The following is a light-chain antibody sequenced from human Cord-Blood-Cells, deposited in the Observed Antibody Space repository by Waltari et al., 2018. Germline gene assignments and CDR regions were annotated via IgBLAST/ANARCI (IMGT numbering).Light chain of an antibody. CDR3: SSYAGSNNLV. V-gene: IGLV2-8*01. J-gene: IGLJ2*01. Sequence: QSALTQPPSASGSPGQSVTISCHGTSSDVGGYNYVSLYQRQPGKAPKLMIYEVSKGPSGVPDRFSGSKSGNTASLTVSGLQAEDEADYYCSSYAGSNNLVFGGGTKLTVL. CDR2: EVS. CDR1: SSDVGGYNY.